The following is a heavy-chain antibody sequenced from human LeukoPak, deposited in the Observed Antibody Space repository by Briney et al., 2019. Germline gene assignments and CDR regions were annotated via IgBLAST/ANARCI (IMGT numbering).Heavy chain of an antibody. CDR1: GFIFSDYS. D-gene: IGHD7-27*01. Sequence: GGSLRLSCAASGFIFSDYSMNWVRQAPGKGLEWVSNIRGSASGLGSGMYFADSVKGRFTISRDDAKNSLYLQMSSLRAEDTAFYYCARDNNWGFDYWGQGALVTVSS. CDR2: IRGSASGLGSGM. CDR3: ARDNNWGFDY. V-gene: IGHV3-48*04. J-gene: IGHJ4*02.